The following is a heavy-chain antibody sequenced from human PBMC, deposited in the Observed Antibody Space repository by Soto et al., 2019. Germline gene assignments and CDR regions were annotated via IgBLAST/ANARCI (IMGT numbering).Heavy chain of an antibody. CDR3: ARDMHAGFTHYFDP. V-gene: IGHV1-69*13. CDR2: IIPIFGTA. CDR1: GGTFSSYA. J-gene: IGHJ5*02. Sequence: SVKVSCKASGGTFSSYAISWVRQAPGQGLEWMGGIIPIFGTANYAQKFQGRVTITADESTSTAYMELSSLRSEDTAVYYCARDMHAGFTHYFDPWGQGTLVTVSS. D-gene: IGHD1-26*01.